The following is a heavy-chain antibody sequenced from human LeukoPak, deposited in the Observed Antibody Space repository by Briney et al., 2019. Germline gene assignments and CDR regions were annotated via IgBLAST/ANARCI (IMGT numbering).Heavy chain of an antibody. CDR3: AREGLPWTNYYYYGMDV. Sequence: AGGSLRLSCAASGFTFSSYWMSWVRQAPGKGLEWVANIKQDGSEKYYVDSVKGRFTISRDNAKNSLYLQMNSLRAEDTAVYYCAREGLPWTNYYYYGMDVWGQGTTVTVSS. V-gene: IGHV3-7*01. CDR1: GFTFSSYW. J-gene: IGHJ6*02. D-gene: IGHD3/OR15-3a*01. CDR2: IKQDGSEK.